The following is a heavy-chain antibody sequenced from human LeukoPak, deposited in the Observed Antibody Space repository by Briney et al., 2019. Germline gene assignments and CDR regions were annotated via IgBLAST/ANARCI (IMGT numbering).Heavy chain of an antibody. D-gene: IGHD3-22*01. CDR1: GGSIGSHY. CDR2: IYYSGTT. Sequence: SETLSLTCTVSGGSIGSHYWSWIRQPPGKGLEWIGYIYYSGTTNYNPSLKSRVTISVDPSKNHFSLKLSSVTAAATAVYYCARDYYDSRGEAFDIWGLGTMVTVSS. J-gene: IGHJ3*02. V-gene: IGHV4-59*11. CDR3: ARDYYDSRGEAFDI.